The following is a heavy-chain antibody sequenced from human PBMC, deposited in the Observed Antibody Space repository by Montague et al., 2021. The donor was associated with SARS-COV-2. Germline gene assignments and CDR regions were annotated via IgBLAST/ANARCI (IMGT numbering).Heavy chain of an antibody. Sequence: SLRRSCAASGFTFSSYSMNWVRQAPGKGLEWVSSISSSSSYIYYADSVKGRFTISRDNAKNSLYLQMNSLRAEDTAVYYCARDARYDSWSGYYFDYWGQGTLVTVSS. CDR3: ARDARYDSWSGYYFDY. V-gene: IGHV3-21*01. D-gene: IGHD3-3*01. J-gene: IGHJ4*02. CDR2: ISSSSSYI. CDR1: GFTFSSYS.